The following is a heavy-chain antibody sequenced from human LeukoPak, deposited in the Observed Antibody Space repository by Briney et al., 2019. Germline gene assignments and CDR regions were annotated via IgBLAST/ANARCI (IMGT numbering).Heavy chain of an antibody. V-gene: IGHV3-7*03. CDR1: GFSFSDYW. D-gene: IGHD6-13*01. Sequence: GGSLRLSCAASGFSFSDYWMTWVRQAPGKALEWVANINRDGGEKYYVDSVKGRFTISRDSPKNSLYLQMNNLRAEDTATYYCARGGYISSWYWVYWGQGTLVTVSS. J-gene: IGHJ4*02. CDR2: INRDGGEK. CDR3: ARGGYISSWYWVY.